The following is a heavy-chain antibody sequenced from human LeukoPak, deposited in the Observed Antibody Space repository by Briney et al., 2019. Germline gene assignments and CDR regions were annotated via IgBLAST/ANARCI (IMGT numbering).Heavy chain of an antibody. CDR1: GFTFSSYS. CDR3: ARDSGIAAAADY. J-gene: IGHJ4*02. CDR2: ISSSSSYI. V-gene: IGHV3-21*01. D-gene: IGHD6-13*01. Sequence: TGGSLRLSCAASGFTFSSYSMNWDRQAPGKGLEWVSSISSSSSYIYYADSAKGRFTISRDNAKNSLYLQMNSLRAEDTAVYYCARDSGIAAAADYWGQGTLVTVSS.